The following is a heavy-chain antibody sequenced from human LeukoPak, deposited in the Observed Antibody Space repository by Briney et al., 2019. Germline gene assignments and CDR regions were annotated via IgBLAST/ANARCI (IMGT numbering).Heavy chain of an antibody. CDR1: GFTFSSYA. Sequence: GGSLRLSCAASGFTFSSYAMHWVRQAPGKGLEWVAVISYDGSNKYYADSVKGRFTISRDNSKNTLYLQMNSLRAEDTAVYYCAKDYPYSYGYRAVSNYYGMDVWGQGTTVTVSS. J-gene: IGHJ6*02. CDR3: AKDYPYSYGYRAVSNYYGMDV. CDR2: ISYDGSNK. D-gene: IGHD5-18*01. V-gene: IGHV3-30-3*01.